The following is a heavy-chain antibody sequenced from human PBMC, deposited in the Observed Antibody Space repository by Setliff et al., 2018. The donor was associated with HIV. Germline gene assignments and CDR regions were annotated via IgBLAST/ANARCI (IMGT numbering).Heavy chain of an antibody. V-gene: IGHV3-23*01. D-gene: IGHD3-22*01. CDR2: ISDSGGST. CDR3: ARGPRSFYYDSTGPYSYYYGMDV. J-gene: IGHJ6*02. CDR1: GFTFRSYW. Sequence: PGGSLRLSCAASGFTFRSYWVSWVRQAPGKGLEWVSGISDSGGSTHYADPVKGRFTISRDNPKNSLYLQMNSLRGEDTALYYCARGPRSFYYDSTGPYSYYYGMDVWGQGTTVTVSS.